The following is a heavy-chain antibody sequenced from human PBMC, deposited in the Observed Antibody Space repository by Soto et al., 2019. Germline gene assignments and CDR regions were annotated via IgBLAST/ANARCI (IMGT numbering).Heavy chain of an antibody. J-gene: IGHJ6*02. Sequence: SETLSLTCTVSGASISGYHWSWIRQFPGKGLECLGYISYSGATNYNPSLKSRVTMSIDTSKNQFSLQLSSVTAADTAVYYCAREGALLYGGNPDYYYTVGVWGQGTTVTVSS. V-gene: IGHV4-4*08. CDR3: AREGALLYGGNPDYYYTVGV. D-gene: IGHD4-17*01. CDR2: ISYSGAT. CDR1: GASISGYH.